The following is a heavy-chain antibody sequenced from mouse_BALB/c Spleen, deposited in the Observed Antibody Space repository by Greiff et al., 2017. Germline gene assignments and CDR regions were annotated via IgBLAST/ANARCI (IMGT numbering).Heavy chain of an antibody. CDR3: ARYNDGYYDAMDY. CDR2: IYPYNGGT. CDR1: GYTFTDYN. J-gene: IGHJ4*01. V-gene: IGHV1S29*02. D-gene: IGHD2-3*01. Sequence: EVQVVESGPELVKPGASVKISCKASGYTFTDYNMHWVKQSHGKSLEWIGYIYPYNGGTGYNQKFKSKATLTVDNSSSTAYMELRSLTSEDSAVYYCARYNDGYYDAMDYWGQGTSVTVSS.